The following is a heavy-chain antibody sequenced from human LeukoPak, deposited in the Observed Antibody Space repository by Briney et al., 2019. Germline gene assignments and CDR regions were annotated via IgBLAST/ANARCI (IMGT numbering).Heavy chain of an antibody. J-gene: IGHJ4*02. CDR2: INHSGST. CDR3: ARDAAADY. Sequence: SETLSLTCTVSGGSISSGSYYWSWIRQPAGKGLEWIGEINHSGSTNYNPSLKSRVTISVDTSKNQFSLKPSSVTAADTAVYYCARDAAADYWGQGTLVTVSS. D-gene: IGHD2-2*01. CDR1: GGSISSGSYY. V-gene: IGHV4-61*10.